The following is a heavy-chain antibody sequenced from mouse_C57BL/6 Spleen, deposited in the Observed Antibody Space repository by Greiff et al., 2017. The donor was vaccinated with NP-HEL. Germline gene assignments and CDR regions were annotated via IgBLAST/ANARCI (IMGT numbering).Heavy chain of an antibody. CDR2: IRNKANGYTT. J-gene: IGHJ4*01. D-gene: IGHD2-5*01. CDR1: GFTFTDYY. Sequence: EVQRVESGGGLVQPGGSLSLSCAASGFTFTDYYMSWVRQPPGKALEWLGFIRNKANGYTTEYSASVKGRFTISRDNSQSIVYLQMNALRAEDSATNYCASLAYYSNYGGIYYAMDYWGQGTSVTVSS. V-gene: IGHV7-3*01. CDR3: ASLAYYSNYGGIYYAMDY.